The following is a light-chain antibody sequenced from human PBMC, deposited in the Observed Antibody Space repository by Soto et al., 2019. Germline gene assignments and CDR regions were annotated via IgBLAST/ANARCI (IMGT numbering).Light chain of an antibody. CDR2: SNN. J-gene: IGLJ1*01. CDR1: SSNIGSNT. V-gene: IGLV1-44*01. Sequence: QSVLTQPPSASGTPGQRVTISCSGSSSNIGSNTINWYQQLLGTAPKLLIYSNNQRPSGVPDRISGSKSGTSASLAISGLQSEDEADYYCAVWDDSLNGRVFGTGTKLTVL. CDR3: AVWDDSLNGRV.